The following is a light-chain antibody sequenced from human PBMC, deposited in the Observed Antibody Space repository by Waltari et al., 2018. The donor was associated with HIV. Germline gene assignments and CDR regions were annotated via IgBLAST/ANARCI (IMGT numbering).Light chain of an antibody. CDR1: QDVSNW. CDR2: KAS. J-gene: IGKJ5*01. Sequence: DIHMTQSPSTLSAFIGERVTIPFRASQDVSNWLAWYQQKPGKAPKLLIHKASVLENGVSLRFSGSGFGTEFTLIIDSLEPDDFATYYCQQYNSDPSFGQGTRLEMK. CDR3: QQYNSDPS. V-gene: IGKV1-5*03.